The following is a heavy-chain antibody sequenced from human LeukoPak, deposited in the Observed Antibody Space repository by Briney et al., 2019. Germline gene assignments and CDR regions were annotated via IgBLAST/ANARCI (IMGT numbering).Heavy chain of an antibody. CDR3: AREGILQGDDAFDV. J-gene: IGHJ3*01. CDR2: IYTSGST. V-gene: IGHV4-4*07. CDR1: GGSISSYY. D-gene: IGHD5-24*01. Sequence: SETLSLTCTVSGGSISSYYWSWIRQPAGKGLEWIGRIYTSGSTNYNPSLKSRVTMSVDTSKNQFSLKLSSVTAADTAVYYCAREGILQGDDAFDVWGQGTMVTVSS.